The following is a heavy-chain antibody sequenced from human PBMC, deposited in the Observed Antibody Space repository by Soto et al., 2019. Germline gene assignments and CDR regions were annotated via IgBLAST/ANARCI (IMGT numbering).Heavy chain of an antibody. Sequence: SETHSLTCTVAGDSGTSGSDYWSWIRQPPGKGLEWIGFIYYSGSTNYNPSLKSRVMISIDMSKNQFSLKLSSVTAADTAVYYCARDRNAGTWFDPWGQGTLVTVSS. J-gene: IGHJ5*02. CDR2: IYYSGST. V-gene: IGHV4-61*01. CDR3: ARDRNAGTWFDP. D-gene: IGHD1-1*01. CDR1: GDSGTSGSDY.